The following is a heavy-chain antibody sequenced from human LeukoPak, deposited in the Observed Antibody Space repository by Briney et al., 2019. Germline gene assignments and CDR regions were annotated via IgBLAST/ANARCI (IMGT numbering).Heavy chain of an antibody. CDR3: ARQPNPAAGTSKGVDFDY. Sequence: PSETLSLTCAVYGGSFSSYYWGWIRQPPGKGLEWIGSIYYSGSTYYNPSLKSRVTISVDTSKNQFSLKLSSVTAADTAVYYCARQPNPAAGTSKGVDFDYWGQGTLATVSS. V-gene: IGHV4-39*01. D-gene: IGHD6-13*01. CDR2: IYYSGST. J-gene: IGHJ4*02. CDR1: GGSFSSYY.